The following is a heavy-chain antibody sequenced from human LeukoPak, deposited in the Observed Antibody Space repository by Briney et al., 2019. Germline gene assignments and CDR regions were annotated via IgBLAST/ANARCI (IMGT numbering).Heavy chain of an antibody. CDR3: GTSRYCYGGTCSSDYFYFGLDV. V-gene: IGHV3-11*06. CDR1: GFTFSDYY. J-gene: IGHJ6*02. Sequence: PGGSLRLSCAASGFTFSDYYMTWIRQAPGKGLECVSDISTSGTYTNYADSVKGRFTISRDNAENSLFLQMHSLRAEDTAVYYCGTSRYCYGGTCSSDYFYFGLDVWGQGTTVTVSS. D-gene: IGHD2-15*01. CDR2: ISTSGTYT.